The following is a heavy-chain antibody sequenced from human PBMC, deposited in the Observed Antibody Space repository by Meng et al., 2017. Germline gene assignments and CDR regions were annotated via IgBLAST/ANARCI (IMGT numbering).Heavy chain of an antibody. CDR2: INWNGGST. D-gene: IGHD2-2*01. CDR1: GFTLDDDC. V-gene: IGHV3-20*04. Sequence: GESLKISCAAAGFTLDDDCMSWVRQAPGKGLELVYGINWNGGSTGYVDAVKGRFTISGDNAKNSLYLQMNSLRDEDTALYYCARDRLAGYCSSTSCYGFDMWGQGTMVTVSS. J-gene: IGHJ3*02. CDR3: ARDRLAGYCSSTSCYGFDM.